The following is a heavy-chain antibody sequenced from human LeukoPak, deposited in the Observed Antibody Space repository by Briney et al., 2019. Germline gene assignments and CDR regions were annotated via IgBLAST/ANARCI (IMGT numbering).Heavy chain of an antibody. D-gene: IGHD1-20*01. CDR1: GFTFTNAW. J-gene: IGHJ4*02. Sequence: GGSLRLSCAASGFTFTNAWTNWVRQAPGKGLEWVGRIKSKADGETIDYAAPVKGRFTFSRDDSKNMLYLQMNSLKSEDTAVYYCSTLTSRGLSDSWGQGTLVTVSS. CDR3: STLTSRGLSDS. CDR2: IKSKADGETI. V-gene: IGHV3-15*07.